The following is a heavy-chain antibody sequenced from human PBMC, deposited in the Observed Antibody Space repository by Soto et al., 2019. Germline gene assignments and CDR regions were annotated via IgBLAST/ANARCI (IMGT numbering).Heavy chain of an antibody. D-gene: IGHD3-22*01. J-gene: IGHJ4*02. CDR1: GGTFSSYA. CDR2: IIPIFGTA. CDR3: ARYPETYYYDSSGYYTDY. V-gene: IGHV1-69*06. Sequence: QVQLVQSGAEVKKPGSSVKVSCKASGGTFSSYAISWVRQAPGQGLEWMGGIIPIFGTANYAQKFQGRVTMTTDTSTSTAYMELRSLRSDDTAVYYCARYPETYYYDSSGYYTDYWGQGTLVTVSS.